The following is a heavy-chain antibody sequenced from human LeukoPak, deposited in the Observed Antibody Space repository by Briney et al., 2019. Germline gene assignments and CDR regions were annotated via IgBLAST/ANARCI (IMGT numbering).Heavy chain of an antibody. D-gene: IGHD6-19*01. CDR2: IHNSGRT. J-gene: IGHJ4*02. V-gene: IGHV4-59*08. Sequence: PSETLSLTCTVSGDSIGSYYWSWIRQPPGKGLEWIGYIHNSGRTNYNPSLKSRVTISVDTSKNQFSLKLISVTAPDTAVYYCARHVSGIDIFDFWGQGTLVTVSS. CDR1: GDSIGSYY. CDR3: ARHVSGIDIFDF.